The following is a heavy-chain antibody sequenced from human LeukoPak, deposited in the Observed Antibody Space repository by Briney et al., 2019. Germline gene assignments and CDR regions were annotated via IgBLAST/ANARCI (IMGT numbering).Heavy chain of an antibody. CDR1: GFRFTSNW. J-gene: IGHJ4*02. V-gene: IGHV5-51*01. Sequence: GESLKISCKGSGFRFTSNWIGWVRQMPGKGPEWMGIIYPGDSDTRYSPSFQGQVTISADKSISTAYLQWSSLKASDTAMYYCARLLRYGSGSYFDYWGQGSLVTVSS. CDR3: ARLLRYGSGSYFDY. CDR2: IYPGDSDT. D-gene: IGHD3-10*01.